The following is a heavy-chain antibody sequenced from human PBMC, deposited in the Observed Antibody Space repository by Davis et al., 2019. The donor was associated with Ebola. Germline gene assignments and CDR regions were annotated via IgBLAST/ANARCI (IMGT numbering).Heavy chain of an antibody. Sequence: GSLRLSCAVYGGSFSGYYWSWIRQPPGKGLEWIGEINHSGSTNYNPSLKSRVTISVDTSKNQFSLKLSSVTAADTAVYYCARRGYGDYASAFDIWGQGTMVTVSS. J-gene: IGHJ3*02. D-gene: IGHD4-17*01. CDR1: GGSFSGYY. CDR2: INHSGST. CDR3: ARRGYGDYASAFDI. V-gene: IGHV4-34*01.